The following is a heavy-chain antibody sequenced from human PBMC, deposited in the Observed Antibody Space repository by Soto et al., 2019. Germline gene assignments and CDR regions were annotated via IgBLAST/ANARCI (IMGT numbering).Heavy chain of an antibody. CDR3: AKDLRRITIFGVVIILRSDGMDV. CDR2: IPYDGSNK. CDR1: GFTFSSYG. Sequence: GGSLRLSCAASGFTFSSYGMHWVRQAPGKGLEWVAVIPYDGSNKYYADSVKGRFTISRDNSKNTLYLQMNSLRAEDTAVYYCAKDLRRITIFGVVIILRSDGMDVWGQGTTVTVSS. J-gene: IGHJ6*02. V-gene: IGHV3-30*18. D-gene: IGHD3-3*01.